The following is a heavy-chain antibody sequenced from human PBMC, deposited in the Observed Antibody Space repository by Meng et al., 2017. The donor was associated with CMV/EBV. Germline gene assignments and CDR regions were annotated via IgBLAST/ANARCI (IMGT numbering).Heavy chain of an antibody. CDR1: GFTFSSYS. CDR2: ISSSSSYI. J-gene: IGHJ4*02. D-gene: IGHD5-24*01. CDR3: ARDGHRWGGYNSGADY. Sequence: GGSLRLSCAASGFTFSSYSMNWVRQAPGKGLEWVSAISSSSSYIYYADSVKGRFTISRDNDKNSLYLQMNSLRAEDTAVYYCARDGHRWGGYNSGADYWGQGTLVTVSS. V-gene: IGHV3-21*01.